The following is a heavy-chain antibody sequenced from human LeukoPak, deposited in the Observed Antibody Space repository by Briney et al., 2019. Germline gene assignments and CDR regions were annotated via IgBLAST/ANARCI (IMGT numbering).Heavy chain of an antibody. CDR2: INHSGST. D-gene: IGHD3-3*01. V-gene: IGHV4-34*01. CDR1: GGSFSGYY. CDR3: ARGRGTIFGVVIKAKNWFDP. Sequence: PSETLSLTCAVYGGSFSGYYWSWIRQPPGKGLEWIGEINHSGSTNYNPSLKSRVTISVDTSKNQLSLKLSSVTAADTAVYYCARGRGTIFGVVIKAKNWFDPWGQGTLVTVSS. J-gene: IGHJ5*02.